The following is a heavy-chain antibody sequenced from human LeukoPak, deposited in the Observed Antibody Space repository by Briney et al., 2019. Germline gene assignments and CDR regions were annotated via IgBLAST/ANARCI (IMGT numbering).Heavy chain of an antibody. D-gene: IGHD2-15*01. J-gene: IGHJ4*02. CDR3: ARYCSGGSCFDY. Sequence: GGSLRLSCAASGFTFSTYWMSWVRQAPGKGLEWVANINQDGGENYYVDSVKGRFTISRDNAKNSLYLQMNSLRTEDTAVYYCARYCSGGSCFDYWGQGTLVTVSS. V-gene: IGHV3-7*03. CDR1: GFTFSTYW. CDR2: INQDGGEN.